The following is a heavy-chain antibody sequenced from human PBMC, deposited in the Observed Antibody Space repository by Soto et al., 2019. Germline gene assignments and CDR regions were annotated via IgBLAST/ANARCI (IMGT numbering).Heavy chain of an antibody. CDR2: SKSKTDGGKK. CDR3: TTDPRGWFDP. D-gene: IGHD3-10*01. CDR1: RFTFRNAW. J-gene: IGHJ5*02. Sequence: GGSLIPSCAATRFTFRNAWMSCVTQAPGKALEPVARSKSKTDGGKKDYAAPVKGRFNISRDDSKNTLYLQMNSLKTEDTAVYYCTTDPRGWFDPWCQGP. V-gene: IGHV3-15*01.